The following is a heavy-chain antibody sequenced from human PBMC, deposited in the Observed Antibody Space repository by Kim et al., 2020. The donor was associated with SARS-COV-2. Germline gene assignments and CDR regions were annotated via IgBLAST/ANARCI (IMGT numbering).Heavy chain of an antibody. Sequence: ADPVKGQSTISPDSSTNTVYLQMNSMSSEDTAVYYCAKATSGSYYPAFDYWGQGTLVTVSS. D-gene: IGHD3-10*01. CDR3: AKATSGSYYPAFDY. J-gene: IGHJ4*02. V-gene: IGHV3-23*01.